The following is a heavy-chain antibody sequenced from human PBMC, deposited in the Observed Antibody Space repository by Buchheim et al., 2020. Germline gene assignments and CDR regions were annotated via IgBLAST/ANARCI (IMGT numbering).Heavy chain of an antibody. CDR2: MFYRGHTDYNT. V-gene: IGHV4-61*01. D-gene: IGHD3-3*01. J-gene: IGHJ6*02. Sequence: QVQLQESGPGLVKPSETLSLTCAVSGDSVSSGSYYWSWIRQPPGKGLEWIGYMFYRGHTDYNTNYNPSLKSRVTISVDTSKNQFSLKLSSVTAADTAVYYCARGQSGGRGVLEWLDYYYYGMDVWGQGTT. CDR1: GDSVSSGSYY. CDR3: ARGQSGGRGVLEWLDYYYYGMDV.